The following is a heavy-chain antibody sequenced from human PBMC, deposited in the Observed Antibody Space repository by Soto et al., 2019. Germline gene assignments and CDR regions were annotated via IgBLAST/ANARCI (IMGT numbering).Heavy chain of an antibody. J-gene: IGHJ5*02. Sequence: GASVKVSCKASGYTFTSYDINWVRQATGQGLEWMGWMNPNSGNTGYAQKFQGRVTMTRNTSISTAYMELSRLRSDDTAVYYCARARRPYSSSSWWFDPWGQGTLVTVSS. CDR3: ARARRPYSSSSWWFDP. CDR1: GYTFTSYD. V-gene: IGHV1-8*01. CDR2: MNPNSGNT. D-gene: IGHD6-6*01.